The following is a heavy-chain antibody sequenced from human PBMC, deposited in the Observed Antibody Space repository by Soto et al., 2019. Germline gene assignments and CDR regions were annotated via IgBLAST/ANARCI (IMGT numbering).Heavy chain of an antibody. CDR1: GDSVSSNSAA. J-gene: IGHJ3*02. CDR2: TYYRSKWYN. V-gene: IGHV6-1*01. Sequence: QVQLQQSGPGLVKPSQTLSLTCAISGDSVSSNSAAWNWLRQSPSRGLEWLGRTYYRSKWYNDYVVSVKSRITIHPDPSKNQFSLQLNAVTPEDTAVYYCARERGVLSGAFDIWGQGTVVTVSS. D-gene: IGHD3-10*01. CDR3: ARERGVLSGAFDI.